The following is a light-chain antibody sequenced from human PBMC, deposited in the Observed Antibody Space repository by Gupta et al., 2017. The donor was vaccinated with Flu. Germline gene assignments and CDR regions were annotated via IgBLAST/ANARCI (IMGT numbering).Light chain of an antibody. CDR1: QGISNY. V-gene: IGKV1-27*01. Sequence: EIQLTQSPSSLSASVGDRVTIPCRASQGISNYLAWYQQRPGKVPKLLIYAASTLQSGVPSRFSGSGSGTDFTLTISNLQPEDVATYYWQKYNSAPLTFGGGTKVEIK. CDR2: AAS. J-gene: IGKJ4*01. CDR3: QKYNSAPLT.